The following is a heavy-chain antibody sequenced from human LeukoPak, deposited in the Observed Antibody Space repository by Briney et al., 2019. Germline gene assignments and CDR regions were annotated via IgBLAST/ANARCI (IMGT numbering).Heavy chain of an antibody. V-gene: IGHV4-31*03. CDR3: ARDGTYYYDSSV. CDR2: IYYSGST. Sequence: PSETLSLTCTVSGGSISSGGYSWSWIRQHPGKGLEWIGYIYYSGSTYYNPSLKSRVTISVDTSKNQFSLKLSSVTAADTAVYYCARDGTYYYDSSVWGQGTLVTVSS. J-gene: IGHJ4*02. D-gene: IGHD3-22*01. CDR1: GGSISSGGYS.